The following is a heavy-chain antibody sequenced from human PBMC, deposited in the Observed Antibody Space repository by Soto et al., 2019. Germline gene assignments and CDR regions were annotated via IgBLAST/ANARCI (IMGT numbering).Heavy chain of an antibody. J-gene: IGHJ4*02. V-gene: IGHV3-33*01. CDR1: GFTFSNYG. CDR2: IWYDGNNK. Sequence: GGSLRLSCAASGFTFSNYGMHWVRQAPGKGLEWVAVIWYDGNNKYYADSVKGRFTISRDNSNNTLYVQVTSLRAEDTAVYYCARGLHSLFDYWGQGTLVPVSS. CDR3: ARGLHSLFDY. D-gene: IGHD2-21*01.